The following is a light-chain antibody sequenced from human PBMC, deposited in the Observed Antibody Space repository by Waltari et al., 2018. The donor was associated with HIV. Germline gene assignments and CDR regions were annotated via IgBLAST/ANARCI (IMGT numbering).Light chain of an antibody. CDR2: KDS. V-gene: IGLV3-25*03. Sequence: ELTQPPSVSVSPGQTARITCSGDALPKQYAYWYQQKPGQAPVLVIYKDSERRSGIPERFSGSSSGTTVTLTISGVQAEDEADYYCQSADSSGTWVFGGGTKLTVL. CDR3: QSADSSGTWV. J-gene: IGLJ3*02. CDR1: ALPKQY.